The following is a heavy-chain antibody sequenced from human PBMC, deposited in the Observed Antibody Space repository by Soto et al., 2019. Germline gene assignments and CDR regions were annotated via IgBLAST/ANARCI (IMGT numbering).Heavy chain of an antibody. Sequence: SETLSLTCTVSGGSISSYYWSWILQPPGKGLEWIGYIYYSGSTNYNPSLKSRVTISVDTSKNQFSLKLSSVTAADTAVYYCARDQYYGSAVYNWFDPWGQGTLVTVSS. D-gene: IGHD3-10*01. V-gene: IGHV4-59*01. J-gene: IGHJ5*02. CDR3: ARDQYYGSAVYNWFDP. CDR2: IYYSGST. CDR1: GGSISSYY.